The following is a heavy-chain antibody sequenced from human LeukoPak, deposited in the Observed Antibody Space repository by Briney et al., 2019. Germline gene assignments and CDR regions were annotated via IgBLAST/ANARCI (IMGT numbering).Heavy chain of an antibody. CDR1: GGSISRIIYD. CDR3: ARVVRDGSGYNYYFDY. CDR2: IYYTGST. J-gene: IGHJ4*02. V-gene: IGHV4-39*01. D-gene: IGHD3-22*01. Sequence: SETLSLTCTVSGGSISRIIYDWGWIRQPPGKGLEWIGRIYYTGSTYYTPSLRSRVTISVDTSKNQFSLKLSAVTAADTAVYYCARVVRDGSGYNYYFDYWGQGTLVTVSS.